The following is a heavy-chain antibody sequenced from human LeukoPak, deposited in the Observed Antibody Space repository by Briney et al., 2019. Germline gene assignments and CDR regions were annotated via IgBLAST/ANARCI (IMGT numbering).Heavy chain of an antibody. Sequence: ASVKVSCKASGYTFTSYYMHWVRQAPGQGLEWMGIINPSGGSTSYAQKFQGRVTMTEDTSTDTAYMELSSLRSEDTAVYYCAPQLRFLEWLFLDYWGQGTLVTVSS. CDR2: INPSGGST. V-gene: IGHV1-46*01. CDR3: APQLRFLEWLFLDY. CDR1: GYTFTSYY. D-gene: IGHD3-3*01. J-gene: IGHJ4*02.